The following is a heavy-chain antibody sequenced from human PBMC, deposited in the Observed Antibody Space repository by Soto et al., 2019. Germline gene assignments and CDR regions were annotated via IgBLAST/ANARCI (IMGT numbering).Heavy chain of an antibody. Sequence: EVQLVESGGGLVQPGGSLRLSCAASGFTVSSNYMTWVRQAPGKGLEWVSVIHSGGNTYYADSVKGRFIISTDNSKNTLYLQMNSLRVEDTAVYYCAGSGYYDANWFDPWGQGTLVTVSS. J-gene: IGHJ5*02. D-gene: IGHD3-22*01. CDR2: IHSGGNT. V-gene: IGHV3-66*01. CDR1: GFTVSSNY. CDR3: AGSGYYDANWFDP.